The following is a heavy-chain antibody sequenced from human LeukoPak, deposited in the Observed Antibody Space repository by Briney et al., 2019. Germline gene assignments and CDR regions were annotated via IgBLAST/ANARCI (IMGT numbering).Heavy chain of an antibody. V-gene: IGHV1-2*02. J-gene: IGHJ4*02. CDR1: GYTFTGYY. D-gene: IGHD3-22*01. Sequence: ASVKVSCKASGYTFTGYYMHWVRQAPGQGLEWMGWINPHNGGTNYAQKFQGRVTMTRDTSITTAYMELSRLRSDDTAVYYCARGEEGGIIVVLWGQGTLVTVSS. CDR2: INPHNGGT. CDR3: ARGEEGGIIVVL.